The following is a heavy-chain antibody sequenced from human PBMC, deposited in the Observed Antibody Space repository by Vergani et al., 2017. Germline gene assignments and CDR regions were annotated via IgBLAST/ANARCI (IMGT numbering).Heavy chain of an antibody. CDR2: IYYSVTT. Sequence: QVQLQESGPGLVKASQTLSLTCSVAGAYVGSGCYYWTWVRQRPGMGLDWMGYIYYSVTTYYNPSLESRLTISLDTSENPLSLKLTSVTDADTAVYYCARQKDYFMDVWCKGTTVTVS. J-gene: IGHJ6*03. CDR1: GAYVGSGCYY. CDR3: ARQKDYFMDV. V-gene: IGHV4-31*03.